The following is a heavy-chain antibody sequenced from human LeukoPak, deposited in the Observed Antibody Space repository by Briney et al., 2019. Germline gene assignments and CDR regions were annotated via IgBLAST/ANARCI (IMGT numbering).Heavy chain of an antibody. Sequence: SETLSLTCAVYGGSFSGYYWSWIRQPPGKGLEWIGEINHSGSTNYNPSLKSRVTISVDTSKNQFSLKLSSVTAADTAVYYCARRSPWGSLYYFDYWGQGTLVTVSP. D-gene: IGHD7-27*01. CDR3: ARRSPWGSLYYFDY. J-gene: IGHJ4*02. V-gene: IGHV4-34*01. CDR2: INHSGST. CDR1: GGSFSGYY.